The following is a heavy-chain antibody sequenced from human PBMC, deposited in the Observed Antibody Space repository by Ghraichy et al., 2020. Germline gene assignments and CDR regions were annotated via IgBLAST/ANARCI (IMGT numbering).Heavy chain of an antibody. CDR3: AREWYSSAYDAFDI. J-gene: IGHJ3*02. V-gene: IGHV3-30*03. CDR2: ISYDGSNK. CDR1: GFTFSSYG. D-gene: IGHD6-19*01. Sequence: GSLRLSCAASGFTFSSYGMHWVRQAPGKGLEWVAVISYDGSNKYYADSVKGRFTISRDNSKNTLYLQMNSLRAEDTAVYYCAREWYSSAYDAFDIWGQGTMVTVSS.